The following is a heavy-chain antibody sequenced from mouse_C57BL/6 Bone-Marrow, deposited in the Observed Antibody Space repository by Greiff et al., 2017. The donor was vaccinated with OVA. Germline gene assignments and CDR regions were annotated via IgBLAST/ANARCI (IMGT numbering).Heavy chain of an antibody. CDR2: IDPNSGGT. D-gene: IGHD1-1*01. CDR1: GYTFTSYW. CDR3: ARVYYYGSSPYYYAMDY. Sequence: QVQLQQPGAELVKPGASVKLSCKASGYTFTSYWMHWVKQRPGRGLEWIGRIDPNSGGTKYNEKFKSKATLTVDKPSSTAYMQRSSLTSEDSEVYYCARVYYYGSSPYYYAMDYWGQGTSVTVSS. J-gene: IGHJ4*01. V-gene: IGHV1-72*01.